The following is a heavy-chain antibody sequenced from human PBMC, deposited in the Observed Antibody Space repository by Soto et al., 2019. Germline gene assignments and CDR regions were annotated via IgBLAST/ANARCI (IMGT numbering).Heavy chain of an antibody. D-gene: IGHD6-6*01. CDR3: ATVRIAARPATSYYYYYGMDV. CDR2: FDPEDGET. V-gene: IGHV1-24*01. Sequence: ASVKVSCTVSGYTLTELSMHWVRQAPGKGLEWMGGFDPEDGETIYAQKFQGRVTMTEDTSTDTAYMELSSLRSEDTAVYYCATVRIAARPATSYYYYYGMDVWGQGTTVTVSS. CDR1: GYTLTELS. J-gene: IGHJ6*02.